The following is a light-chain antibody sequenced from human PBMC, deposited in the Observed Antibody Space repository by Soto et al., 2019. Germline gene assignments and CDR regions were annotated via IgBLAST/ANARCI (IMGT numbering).Light chain of an antibody. CDR3: SSYTSSSTYV. CDR1: SSDVGGYNY. V-gene: IGLV2-14*03. J-gene: IGLJ1*01. CDR2: DVS. Sequence: VLTQPASVSWSPGQSITISCTGTSSDVGGYNYVSWYQQHPGKAPKLMIYDVSNRPSGVSNRFSGSKSGNTASLTISGLQAEDEADYYCSSYTSSSTYVFGTGTKVTVL.